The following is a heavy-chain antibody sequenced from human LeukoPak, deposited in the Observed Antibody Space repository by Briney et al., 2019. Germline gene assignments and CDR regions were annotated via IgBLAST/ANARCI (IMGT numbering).Heavy chain of an antibody. CDR1: GGTFSSYA. D-gene: IGHD3-22*01. J-gene: IGHJ4*02. CDR3: ARAPYYYDSSGLNRYYFDY. Sequence: SVKVSCKASGGTFSSYAISWVRQAPGQGLEWMGGTIPIFGTANYAQKFQGRVTITTDESTSTAYMELSSLRSEDTAVYYCARAPYYYDSSGLNRYYFDYWGQGTLVTVSS. V-gene: IGHV1-69*05. CDR2: TIPIFGTA.